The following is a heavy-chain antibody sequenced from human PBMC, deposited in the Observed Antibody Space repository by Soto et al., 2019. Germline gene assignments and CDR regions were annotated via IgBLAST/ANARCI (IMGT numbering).Heavy chain of an antibody. V-gene: IGHV3-11*01. CDR2: ISSSGSTI. Sequence: QVQLVESGGGLVKPGGSLRLSCEASGFTFSDYYMSWIRQAPGKGLEWISYISSSGSTIYYADSVKGRFTISRDKARNSLYLQMNSLRAEDTAVYYCARVEGNDYDSSGYYYYYYGMDVWGQGTTVTVSS. D-gene: IGHD3-22*01. J-gene: IGHJ6*02. CDR1: GFTFSDYY. CDR3: ARVEGNDYDSSGYYYYYYGMDV.